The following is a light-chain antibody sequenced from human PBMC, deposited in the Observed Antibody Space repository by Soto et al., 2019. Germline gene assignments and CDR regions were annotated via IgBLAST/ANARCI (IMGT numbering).Light chain of an antibody. Sequence: EIVLTQSPATLSLSPGERATLSCRASQSVSNYLAWYQQKPGQAPRLLMYETPSRATGSPARFSGSGSGTGFTRTISSLQPEDVVVYYCQQRNRWLRTFGQGTKLEIK. J-gene: IGKJ2*01. V-gene: IGKV3-11*01. CDR1: QSVSNY. CDR2: ETP. CDR3: QQRNRWLRT.